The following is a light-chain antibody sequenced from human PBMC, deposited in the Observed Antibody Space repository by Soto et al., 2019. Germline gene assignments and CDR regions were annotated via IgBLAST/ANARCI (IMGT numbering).Light chain of an antibody. CDR2: DAS. CDR1: QSISSW. CDR3: QQSNSYSRT. V-gene: IGKV1-5*01. Sequence: DIQMTQSPSTLSASVVDRVTITCRASQSISSWLAWYQQKPGKAPKLLIYDASSLESGVPSRFSGSGSGTVFTLTISSLQPDDFATYYCQQSNSYSRTFGQGTKVDIK. J-gene: IGKJ1*01.